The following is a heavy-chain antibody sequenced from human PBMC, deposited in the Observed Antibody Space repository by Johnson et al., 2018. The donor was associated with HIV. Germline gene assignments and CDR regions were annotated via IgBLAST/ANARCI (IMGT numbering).Heavy chain of an antibody. CDR3: AAGGVPALDI. CDR2: INSDGSRT. V-gene: IGHV3-74*02. CDR1: GFTVSSNY. D-gene: IGHD2-15*01. Sequence: VQVLESGGGFIQPGGSLRLSCAASGFTVSSNYMSWVRQAPGKGLEWVSRINSDGSRTSYADSVKGRFTISRDNAKNTLYLQMNSLRAEDTAVYYCAAGGVPALDIWGQGTMVTVSS. J-gene: IGHJ3*02.